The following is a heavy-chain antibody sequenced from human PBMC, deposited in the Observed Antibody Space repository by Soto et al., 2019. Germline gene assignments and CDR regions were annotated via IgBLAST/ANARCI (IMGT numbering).Heavy chain of an antibody. J-gene: IGHJ6*02. CDR3: ARQATVQSMARAMDV. V-gene: IGHV5-51*01. Sequence: EVQLVQSGAEVKKPGESLKISCKSSGYSFIDYWIGWVRQMPGKGLEWMGIIFPADSDTRYSPSFQGQVTISADKSISTAYLHWSSLKASDTAIYYCARQATVQSMARAMDVWGQGTTVTVSS. CDR2: IFPADSDT. D-gene: IGHD3-10*01. CDR1: GYSFIDYW.